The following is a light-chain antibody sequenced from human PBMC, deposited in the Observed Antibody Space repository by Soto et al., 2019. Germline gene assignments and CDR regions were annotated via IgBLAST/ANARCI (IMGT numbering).Light chain of an antibody. CDR2: LNSDGSH. Sequence: QLVLTQSPSASASLGASVKLTCTLSSGHSSYAIAWHQQQPEKGPRYLMKLNSDGSHSKGDGIPDRFSGSSSGAERYLTISSLQSEDEADYYCQIWGTGTYVVFGGGTKVTVL. CDR1: SGHSSYA. CDR3: QIWGTGTYVV. J-gene: IGLJ2*01. V-gene: IGLV4-69*01.